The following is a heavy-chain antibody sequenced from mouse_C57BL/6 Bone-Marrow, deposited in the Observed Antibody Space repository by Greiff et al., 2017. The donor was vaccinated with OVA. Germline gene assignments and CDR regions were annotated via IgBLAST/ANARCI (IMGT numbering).Heavy chain of an antibody. J-gene: IGHJ4*01. D-gene: IGHD1-1*02. V-gene: IGHV1-82*01. CDR1: GYAFSSSW. CDR2: IYPGDGDT. CDR3: AKKGLWSYAMDY. Sequence: VKLVESGPELVKPGASVKISCKASGYAFSSSWMNWVKQRPGKGLEWIGRIYPGDGDTNYNGKLKGTATLTADKSSSTAYMQLSSLTSEDSAVYFCAKKGLWSYAMDYWGQGTSVTVSS.